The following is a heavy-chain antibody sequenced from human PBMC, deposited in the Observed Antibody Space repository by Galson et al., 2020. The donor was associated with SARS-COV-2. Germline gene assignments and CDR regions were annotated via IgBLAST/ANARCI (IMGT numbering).Heavy chain of an antibody. CDR1: GGSISSYY. Sequence: ETSETLSLTCTVSGGSISSYYWSWIRQPAGKGLEWIGRIYTSGSTNYNPSLKSRVTMSVDTSKNQFSLTLSSVTAADTAVYYCAREAWMFGELLIPIHYSGMDVWGQGTTVTVSS. CDR3: AREAWMFGELLIPIHYSGMDV. V-gene: IGHV4-4*07. J-gene: IGHJ6*02. D-gene: IGHD3-10*02. CDR2: IYTSGST.